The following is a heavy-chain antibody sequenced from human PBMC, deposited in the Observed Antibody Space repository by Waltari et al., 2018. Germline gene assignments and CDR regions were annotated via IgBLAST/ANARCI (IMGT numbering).Heavy chain of an antibody. D-gene: IGHD3-3*01. CDR1: GDSISRNNLF. V-gene: IGHV4-39*01. J-gene: IGHJ3*02. Sequence: QVRLQESGPGLLKPSETLSLTCTVSGDSISRNNLFWAWLRLTPGKGLEWLGSIDSSGTTYFNPSLKSRVAISVDTPNNQFSLRLSSVTAADTAIYYCANRYYYDPRGYPYDAFDIWGQGTSVTVSS. CDR3: ANRYYYDPRGYPYDAFDI. CDR2: IDSSGTT.